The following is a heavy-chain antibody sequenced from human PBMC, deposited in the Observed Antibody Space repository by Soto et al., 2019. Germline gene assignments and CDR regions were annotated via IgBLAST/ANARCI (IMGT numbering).Heavy chain of an antibody. CDR2: IYPGDSDT. D-gene: IGHD2-21*02. Sequence: GESLKISCKGSGYSFTSYWIGWVRQMPGKGLEWMGIIYPGDSDTRYSPSFQGQVTISADKSISTAYLQWSSLKASDTAMYYCARHPPPSYCGGDCYSLGTYYFDYWGQGTLVTVSS. V-gene: IGHV5-51*01. CDR3: ARHPPPSYCGGDCYSLGTYYFDY. J-gene: IGHJ4*02. CDR1: GYSFTSYW.